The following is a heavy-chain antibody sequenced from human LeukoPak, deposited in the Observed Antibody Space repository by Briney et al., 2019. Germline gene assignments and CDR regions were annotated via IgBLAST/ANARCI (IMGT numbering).Heavy chain of an antibody. D-gene: IGHD7-27*01. V-gene: IGHV1-8*01. J-gene: IGHJ4*02. Sequence: GASVKVSCKASGYTFTTFHINWVRQATGQGLEWMGYMSPNSGNTGYAQKFQGRVTMTRNTSIKTAYMEMSSLTYEDTAVYYCARGVDAGVDYWGQGTLVTVSS. CDR2: MSPNSGNT. CDR1: GYTFTTFH. CDR3: ARGVDAGVDY.